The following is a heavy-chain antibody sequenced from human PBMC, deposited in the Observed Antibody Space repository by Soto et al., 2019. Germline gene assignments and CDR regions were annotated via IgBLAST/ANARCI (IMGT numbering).Heavy chain of an antibody. D-gene: IGHD5-18*01. Sequence: GGSLRLSCAASGFTFSSYAMSWVRQAPGKGLEWVSAISGSGGSTYYADSVKGRFTISRDNSKNTLYLQMNSLRAEDTAVYYCAKDQGGYSLRDGMFDYWGQGTLVTVSS. J-gene: IGHJ4*02. V-gene: IGHV3-23*01. CDR3: AKDQGGYSLRDGMFDY. CDR2: ISGSGGST. CDR1: GFTFSSYA.